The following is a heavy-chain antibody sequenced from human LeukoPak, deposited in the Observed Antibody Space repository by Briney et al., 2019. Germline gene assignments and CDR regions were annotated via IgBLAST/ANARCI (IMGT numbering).Heavy chain of an antibody. J-gene: IGHJ4*02. D-gene: IGHD3-22*01. CDR3: PKASNRFTMIAYGDS. CDR1: GFTFSSYA. CDR2: ISGSGGST. Sequence: GGSLRLSCAASGFTFSSYAMSWVRQAPGKGLEWVSAISGSGGSTYYADSVKGRFTISRDNSKNTLYLQMNSLRAEDTAVYYCPKASNRFTMIAYGDSWGQGTLVTASS. V-gene: IGHV3-23*01.